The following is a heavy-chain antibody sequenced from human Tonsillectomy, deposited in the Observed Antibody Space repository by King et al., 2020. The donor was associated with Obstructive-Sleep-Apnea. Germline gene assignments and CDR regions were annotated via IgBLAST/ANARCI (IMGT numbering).Heavy chain of an antibody. D-gene: IGHD3-22*01. CDR1: GGSISSYY. CDR3: ARHQDYDSSGYYSHYYYGMDV. V-gene: IGHV4-59*08. Sequence: QVQLQESGPGLVKPSETLSLTCTVSGGSISSYYWSWIRQPPGKGLEWIGYIYYSGSTNYNPSLKSRVTISVDTSKNQFSLKLSSVTAADTAVYYCARHQDYDSSGYYSHYYYGMDVWGQGTTVTVSS. CDR2: IYYSGST. J-gene: IGHJ6*02.